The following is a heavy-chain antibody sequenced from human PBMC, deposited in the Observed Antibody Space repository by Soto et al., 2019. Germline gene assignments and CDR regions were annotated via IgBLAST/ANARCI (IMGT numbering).Heavy chain of an antibody. CDR2: ISAYNGNT. CDR1: GYTFTSYG. V-gene: IGHV1-18*01. CDR3: AREESRGRGVILSVNWFDP. D-gene: IGHD2-8*01. Sequence: ASVKVSCKASGYTFTSYGISWVRQAPGQGLEWMGWISAYNGNTNYAQKLQGRVTMTTDTSTSTAYMELRSLRSDDTAVYYCAREESRGRGVILSVNWFDPWGQGTLVTVSS. J-gene: IGHJ5*02.